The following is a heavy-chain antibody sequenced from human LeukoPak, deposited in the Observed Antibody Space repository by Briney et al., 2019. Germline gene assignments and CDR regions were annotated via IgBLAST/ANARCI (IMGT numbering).Heavy chain of an antibody. D-gene: IGHD6-6*01. J-gene: IGHJ4*02. Sequence: GRSLRLSCAASGVTFSSYAMHWVRQAPGKGLEWVAVISYDGSNKYYADSVKGRFTISRDNSKNTLYLQMNSLRAEDTAVYYCARDRASSGDYWGQGTLVTVSS. V-gene: IGHV3-30*04. CDR2: ISYDGSNK. CDR3: ARDRASSGDY. CDR1: GVTFSSYA.